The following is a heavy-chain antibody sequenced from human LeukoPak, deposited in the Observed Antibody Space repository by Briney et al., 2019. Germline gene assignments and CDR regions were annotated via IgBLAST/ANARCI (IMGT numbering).Heavy chain of an antibody. Sequence: SETLSLTCTVSGGSISSYYWSWIRQPAGKGLEWIGRIYSSGSTNYNPSLKSRVTISVDTSKNQFSLKLSSVTAADTAVYYCARLHHYYDSSGPPDYWGQGTLVTVSS. V-gene: IGHV4-4*07. CDR3: ARLHHYYDSSGPPDY. CDR2: IYSSGST. J-gene: IGHJ4*02. CDR1: GGSISSYY. D-gene: IGHD3-22*01.